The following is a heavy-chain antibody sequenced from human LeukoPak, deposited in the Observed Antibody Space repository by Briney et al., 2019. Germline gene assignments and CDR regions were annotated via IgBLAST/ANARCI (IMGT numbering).Heavy chain of an antibody. CDR2: IIPIFGTA. V-gene: IGHV1-69*01. CDR3: AREWGRREGRIVVVPAAPFDP. J-gene: IGHJ5*02. Sequence: SVKVSCKASGGTFSSYAISWVRQAPGQGLEWMGGIIPIFGTANYAQKFQGRVTITADESTSTAYMELSSLRSEDTAVYYCAREWGRREGRIVVVPAAPFDPWDQGTLVTVSS. CDR1: GGTFSSYA. D-gene: IGHD2-2*01.